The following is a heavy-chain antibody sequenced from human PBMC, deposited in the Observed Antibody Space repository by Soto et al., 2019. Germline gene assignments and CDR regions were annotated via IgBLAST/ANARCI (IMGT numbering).Heavy chain of an antibody. J-gene: IGHJ5*02. Sequence: SETLSLTCAVSGGSISSSNWWSWVRQPPGKGLEWIGEIYHSGSTNYNPSLKSRVTISVDKSKNQFSLKLSSVTAADTAVYYCARKGVVGRYYYGSARHLGFDPWGQGTQVIVSS. CDR1: GGSISSSNW. CDR3: ARKGVVGRYYYGSARHLGFDP. CDR2: IYHSGST. D-gene: IGHD3-10*01. V-gene: IGHV4-4*02.